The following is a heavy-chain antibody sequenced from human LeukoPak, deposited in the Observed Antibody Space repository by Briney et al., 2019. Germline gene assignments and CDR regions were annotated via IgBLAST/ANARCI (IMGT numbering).Heavy chain of an antibody. CDR3: ARGRTYYYDTSGYYPSIYYGMDV. V-gene: IGHV4-34*01. CDR1: GGSFSGYY. Sequence: SETLSLTCAVPGGSFSGYYWYWIRQPPGKGLEWIGEINHGESTNYNPSLKSRATLSVDTSKNQFSLKLTSVTAADTAVYYCARGRTYYYDTSGYYPSIYYGMDVWGQGTTVIVSS. J-gene: IGHJ6*02. D-gene: IGHD3-22*01. CDR2: INHGEST.